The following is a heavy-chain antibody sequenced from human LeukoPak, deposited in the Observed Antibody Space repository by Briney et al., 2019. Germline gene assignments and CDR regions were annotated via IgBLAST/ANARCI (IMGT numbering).Heavy chain of an antibody. CDR2: INPSGGST. J-gene: IGHJ4*02. CDR1: GYTFTSYY. Sequence: ASVKVSCKASGYTFTSYYMHWVGQAPGQGLEWVGIINPSGGSTSYAQKFQGRVTMTRDTSTSTVYMELSSLRSEDTAVYYCASERGADFTAPLYFDYWGQGTLVTVSS. CDR3: ASERGADFTAPLYFDY. D-gene: IGHD2-21*02. V-gene: IGHV1-46*01.